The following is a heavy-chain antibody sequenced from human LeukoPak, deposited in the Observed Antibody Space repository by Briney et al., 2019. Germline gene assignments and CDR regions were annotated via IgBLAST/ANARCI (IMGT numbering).Heavy chain of an antibody. CDR2: IRHSGST. D-gene: IGHD3-22*01. J-gene: IGHJ5*02. V-gene: IGHV4-34*01. CDR3: ARRGDSSGYYWYNGLDNWFDP. Sequence: PSETLSLTCAVYGGSFSGYSWSWIRQPPGKGLEWIGEIRHSGSTNYNPSLKSRVTISVDTSKNQFSLKLSSVTAADTAVYYCARRGDSSGYYWYNGLDNWFDPWGQGTLVTVSS. CDR1: GGSFSGYS.